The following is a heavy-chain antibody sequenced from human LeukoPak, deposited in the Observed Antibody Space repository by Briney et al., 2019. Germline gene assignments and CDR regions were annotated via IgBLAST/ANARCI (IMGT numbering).Heavy chain of an antibody. CDR2: MNPNSGRT. J-gene: IGHJ4*02. CDR3: TRETSSRYFDY. V-gene: IGHV1-8*01. CDR1: GYTLTSYD. Sequence: ASVKVSCKASGYTLTSYDINWVRQATGQGLEWMGWMNPNSGRTGYAQNFQDRITITRNTSISTAHMELSSLRSEDAAVYYCTRETSSRYFDYWGQGTLVTVSS.